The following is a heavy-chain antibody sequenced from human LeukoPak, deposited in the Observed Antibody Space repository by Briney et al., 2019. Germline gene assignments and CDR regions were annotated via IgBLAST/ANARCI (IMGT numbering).Heavy chain of an antibody. V-gene: IGHV4-4*07. CDR1: GGSISSYY. Sequence: SETLSLTCTVSGGSISSYYWSWIRQPAGKGLEWIGRIYTSGSTNYNPSLKSRVTMSVDTSKNQLSLKLSSVTAADTAVYYCARDLASIVVVPAAIAGWFDPWGQGTLVTVSS. J-gene: IGHJ5*02. CDR3: ARDLASIVVVPAAIAGWFDP. CDR2: IYTSGST. D-gene: IGHD2-2*01.